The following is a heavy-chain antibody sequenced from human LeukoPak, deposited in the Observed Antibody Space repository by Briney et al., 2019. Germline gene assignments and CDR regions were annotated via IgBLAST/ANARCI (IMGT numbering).Heavy chain of an antibody. V-gene: IGHV4-39*07. Sequence: NASETLSLTCTVSGGSISSSSYYWGWIRQPPGKGLEWIGSIYYSGSTYYNPSLKSRVTISVDTSKNQFSLKLSSVTAADTAVYYCARSARLWPNREYYFDYWGQGTLVTVSS. CDR2: IYYSGST. D-gene: IGHD4/OR15-4a*01. CDR3: ARSARLWPNREYYFDY. CDR1: GGSISSSSYY. J-gene: IGHJ4*02.